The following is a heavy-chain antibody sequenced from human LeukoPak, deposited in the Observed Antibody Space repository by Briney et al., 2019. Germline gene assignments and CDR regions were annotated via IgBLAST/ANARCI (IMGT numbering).Heavy chain of an antibody. J-gene: IGHJ4*02. CDR1: GFTFSNYA. Sequence: GGSLRLSCAASGFTFSNYAMNWVRQAPGRGLEWVSAISGSGGSTYYADSVKGWFTISRDNSKNTLYLQMNSLRAEDTAVYYCAKDLAGSGSHSFDYWGQGTLVTVSS. CDR2: ISGSGGST. V-gene: IGHV3-23*01. D-gene: IGHD1-26*01. CDR3: AKDLAGSGSHSFDY.